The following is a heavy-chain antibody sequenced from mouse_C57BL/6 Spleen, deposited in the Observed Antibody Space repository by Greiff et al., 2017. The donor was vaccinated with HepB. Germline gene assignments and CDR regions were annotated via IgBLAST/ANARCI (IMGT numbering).Heavy chain of an antibody. CDR1: GYTFTDYN. CDR3: ARRGIYCGNYWYFDV. Sequence: EVQLQQSGPELVKPGASVKIPCKASGYTFTDYNMDWVKQSHGKSLEWIGDINPNNGGTIYNQKFKGKATLTVDKTSSTAYMKLRSLTAEDTAVYYCARRGIYCGNYWYFDVWGTGTTVTVSS. J-gene: IGHJ1*03. CDR2: INPNNGGT. D-gene: IGHD2-1*01. V-gene: IGHV1-18*01.